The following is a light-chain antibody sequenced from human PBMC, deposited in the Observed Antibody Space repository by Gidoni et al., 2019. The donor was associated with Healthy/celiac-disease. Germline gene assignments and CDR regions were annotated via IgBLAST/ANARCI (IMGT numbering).Light chain of an antibody. J-gene: IGKJ2*01. Sequence: EIVFTQSQGTLSLSPGERATLPCRASQSVSSSYLAWYQQKPGQAPRLLIYGASSRATGIPDRFSGSGSGTDFTLTISRLEPEDFAVYYCQQYGSSPYTFGQGTKLEIK. CDR3: QQYGSSPYT. CDR1: QSVSSSY. CDR2: GAS. V-gene: IGKV3-20*01.